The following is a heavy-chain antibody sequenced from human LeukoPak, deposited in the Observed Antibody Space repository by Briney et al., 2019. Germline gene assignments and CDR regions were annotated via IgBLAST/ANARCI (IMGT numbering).Heavy chain of an antibody. CDR1: GFTFSSYS. CDR3: AKDSSYDSSGYYHPDAFDI. J-gene: IGHJ3*02. Sequence: GGSLSLSCAASGFTFSSYSINWVRQAPGKGLEWVSAISGSGGSTYYADSVKGRFTISRDNSKNTLYLQMNSLRAEDTAVYYCAKDSSYDSSGYYHPDAFDIWGQGTVVTVSS. CDR2: ISGSGGST. V-gene: IGHV3-23*01. D-gene: IGHD3-22*01.